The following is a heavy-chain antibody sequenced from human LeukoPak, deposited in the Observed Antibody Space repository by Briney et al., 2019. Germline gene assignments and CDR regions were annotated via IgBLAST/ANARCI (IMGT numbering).Heavy chain of an antibody. V-gene: IGHV4-61*02. CDR1: GGSISSGSYY. Sequence: PSQTLSLXCTVSGGSISSGSYYWSWIRQPAVKGLEWIGRIYTSGSTNYNPSLKSRVTISVDTSKNQFSLKLSSVTAADTAVYYCARDSYDFWSGYYSDYWGQGTLVTVSS. CDR3: ARDSYDFWSGYYSDY. J-gene: IGHJ4*02. CDR2: IYTSGST. D-gene: IGHD3-3*01.